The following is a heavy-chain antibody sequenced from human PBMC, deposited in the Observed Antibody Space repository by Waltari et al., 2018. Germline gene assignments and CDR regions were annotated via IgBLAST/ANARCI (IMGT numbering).Heavy chain of an antibody. CDR1: GFTFDDYA. Sequence: EVQLVESGGGLVQPGRSLRLSCAASGFTFDDYAIHWFRQAPGKGLEWVAGISWNSGSIGYADSVKGRFTISRDNAKNSLYLQMNSLRAEDTALYYCAKDKGGSRHYYYYGMDVWGQGTTVTVSS. V-gene: IGHV3-9*01. D-gene: IGHD3-16*01. J-gene: IGHJ6*02. CDR3: AKDKGGSRHYYYYGMDV. CDR2: ISWNSGSI.